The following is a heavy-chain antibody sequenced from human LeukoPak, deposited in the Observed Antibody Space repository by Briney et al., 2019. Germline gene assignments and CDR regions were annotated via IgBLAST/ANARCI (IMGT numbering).Heavy chain of an antibody. CDR2: ISGYNGNT. D-gene: IGHD3-22*01. V-gene: IGHV1-18*01. CDR1: DYTFSSYG. J-gene: IGHJ3*02. Sequence: SVKVSCKASDYTFSSYGISWVRQAPGQGLEWMGWISGYNGNTKYAQNLQGRVTMTTDTSTTTAYMELRSLRSDDTAVYHCARGRYYDSGGYDEAFDIWGQGTAVTVSS. CDR3: ARGRYYDSGGYDEAFDI.